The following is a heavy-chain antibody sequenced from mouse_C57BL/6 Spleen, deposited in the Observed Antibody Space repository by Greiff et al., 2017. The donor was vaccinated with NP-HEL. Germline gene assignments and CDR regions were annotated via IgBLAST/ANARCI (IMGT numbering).Heavy chain of an antibody. V-gene: IGHV14-2*01. CDR1: GFNIKDYY. Sequence: VQLQQSGAELVKPGASVKLSCTASGFNIKDYYMHWVKQRTEQGLEWIGRIDPEDGETKYAPKFPGKATITADTSSNTAYLQLSSLTSEDTAVYYCARFFYGYDGTFDYWGQGTTLTVSS. D-gene: IGHD2-2*01. CDR2: IDPEDGET. J-gene: IGHJ2*01. CDR3: ARFFYGYDGTFDY.